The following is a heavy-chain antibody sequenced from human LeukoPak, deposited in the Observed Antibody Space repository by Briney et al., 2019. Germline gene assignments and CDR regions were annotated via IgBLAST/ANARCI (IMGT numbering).Heavy chain of an antibody. CDR3: AGPYDSSGYYFSY. V-gene: IGHV4-59*08. D-gene: IGHD3-22*01. J-gene: IGHJ4*02. CDR2: IYYTGST. CDR1: RFSVSSNY. Sequence: GSLRPSCVVSRFSVSSNYMNWVRQAPGKGLEWIGYIYYTGSTSYNPSFKSRVTISVDTSKNQFSLKLSSVTAADTAVYYCAGPYDSSGYYFSYWGQGTLVTVSS.